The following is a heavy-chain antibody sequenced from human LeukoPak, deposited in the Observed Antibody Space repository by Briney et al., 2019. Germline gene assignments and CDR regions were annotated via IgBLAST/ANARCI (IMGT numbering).Heavy chain of an antibody. D-gene: IGHD1-26*01. CDR2: IYSGGST. CDR1: GFTVSSNY. V-gene: IGHV3-66*02. Sequence: PGGSLRLSCAASGFTVSSNYMSWVRQAPGKWLEWVSVIYSGGSTYYADSVKGRFTISRDNSKNTLYLQMNSLRAEDTAVYYCARESLGGSSFDYWGQGTLVTVSS. J-gene: IGHJ4*02. CDR3: ARESLGGSSFDY.